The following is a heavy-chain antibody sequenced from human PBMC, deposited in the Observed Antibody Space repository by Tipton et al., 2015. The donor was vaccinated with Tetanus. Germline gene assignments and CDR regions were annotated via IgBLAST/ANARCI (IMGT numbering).Heavy chain of an antibody. Sequence: TLSLTCTVSGVSISSYNWTWIRQPPGKGLEWIGYIYYRGSTNYYPSLKSRVTMSVDTSKNQFSLNLSSVTAADTAVYYCARGPAFCGDDCPSRGGVFDVWSPGTLITVSS. J-gene: IGHJ3*01. CDR1: GVSISSYN. CDR3: ARGPAFCGDDCPSRGGVFDV. CDR2: IYYRGST. V-gene: IGHV4-59*01. D-gene: IGHD2-21*02.